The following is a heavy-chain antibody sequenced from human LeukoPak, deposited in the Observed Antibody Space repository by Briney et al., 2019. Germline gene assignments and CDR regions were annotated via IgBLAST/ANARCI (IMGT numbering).Heavy chain of an antibody. V-gene: IGHV4-39*07. Sequence: SETLSLTCTVSGGSISSSAYYWGWIRQPPGKGLEWIGTIHYGGSTNYNPSLKSRLTSSVDASKNLFSLNLTSVTAADTAVYYCARFLRYYDVFTGYQETHMPDYWGQGTLVTVSS. J-gene: IGHJ4*02. CDR3: ARFLRYYDVFTGYQETHMPDY. D-gene: IGHD3-9*01. CDR1: GGSISSSAYY. CDR2: IHYGGST.